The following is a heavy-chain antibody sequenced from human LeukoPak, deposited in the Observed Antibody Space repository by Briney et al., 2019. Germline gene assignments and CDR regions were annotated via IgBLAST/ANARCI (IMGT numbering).Heavy chain of an antibody. CDR3: ARRRPLVPYHYYYYMDV. V-gene: IGHV4-59*01. J-gene: IGHJ6*03. D-gene: IGHD3-9*01. Sequence: PSETLSPTCTVSGGSISSYYWSWIRQPPGKGLEWIGYIYYSGSTNYNPSLKSRVTISVDTSKNQFSLKLSSVTVADTAVYYCARRRPLVPYHYYYYMDVRGKGTTVTVSS. CDR1: GGSISSYY. CDR2: IYYSGST.